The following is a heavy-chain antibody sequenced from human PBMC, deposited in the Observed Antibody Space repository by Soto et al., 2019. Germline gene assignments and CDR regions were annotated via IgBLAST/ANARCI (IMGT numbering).Heavy chain of an antibody. J-gene: IGHJ5*02. Sequence: ASVKVPCKVSGYTLTELSMHWVRQAPGKGLEWMGGFDPEDGETIYAQKFQGRVTMTEDTSTDTAYMELSSLRSEDTAVYYCATDCYDILTGRQQNWFDPWGQGTLVTVSS. CDR3: ATDCYDILTGRQQNWFDP. CDR1: GYTLTELS. V-gene: IGHV1-24*01. CDR2: FDPEDGET. D-gene: IGHD3-9*01.